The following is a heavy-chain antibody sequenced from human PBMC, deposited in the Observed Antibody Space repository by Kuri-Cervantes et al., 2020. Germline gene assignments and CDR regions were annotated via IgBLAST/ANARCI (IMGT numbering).Heavy chain of an antibody. Sequence: SETLSLTCDISGDSVSSNSAAWNWIRQSPSRGLEWLGRTYYRSKWYNDYAASVKSRITINPDTSKNQFSLQLNSVTPEDTAVYYCARRGVLGDYYGSGSYGPTFGMDVWGQGTTVTVSS. CDR3: ARRGVLGDYYGSGSYGPTFGMDV. J-gene: IGHJ6*02. CDR2: TYYRSKWYN. D-gene: IGHD3-10*01. CDR1: GDSVSSNSAA. V-gene: IGHV6-1*01.